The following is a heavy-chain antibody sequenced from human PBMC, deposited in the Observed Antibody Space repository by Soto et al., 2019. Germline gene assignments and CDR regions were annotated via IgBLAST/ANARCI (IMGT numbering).Heavy chain of an antibody. CDR3: ARGGWGDFWSGKGEAFDI. CDR1: GGSISSYY. CDR2: IYYSGST. Sequence: TLSLTCTVSGGSISSYYWSWIRQPPGKGLEWIGYIYYSGSTNYNPSLKSRVTISVHTSKNQFSLKLSSVTAADTAVYHCARGGWGDFWSGKGEAFDIWGQGTMVTVSS. V-gene: IGHV4-59*01. J-gene: IGHJ3*02. D-gene: IGHD3-3*01.